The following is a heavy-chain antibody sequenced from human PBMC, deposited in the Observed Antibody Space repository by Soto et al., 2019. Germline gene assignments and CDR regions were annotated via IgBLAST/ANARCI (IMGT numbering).Heavy chain of an antibody. D-gene: IGHD3-22*01. V-gene: IGHV1-69*13. J-gene: IGHJ3*02. Sequence: SVEVSCKASGGTFSSYAISWVRQAPGQGLEWMGGIIPIFGTANYAQKFQGRVTITADESTSTAYMELGSLRSEDTAVYYCASNYYDSSAYHNAFDIWGQGPMITVSS. CDR1: GGTFSSYA. CDR2: IIPIFGTA. CDR3: ASNYYDSSAYHNAFDI.